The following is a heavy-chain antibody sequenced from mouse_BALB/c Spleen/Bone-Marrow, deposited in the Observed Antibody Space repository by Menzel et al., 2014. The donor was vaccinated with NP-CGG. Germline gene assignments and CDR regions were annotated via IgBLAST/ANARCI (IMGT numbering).Heavy chain of an antibody. J-gene: IGHJ1*01. CDR2: FAPGSGNT. V-gene: IGHV1S41*01. CDR1: GYTLTSYW. CDR3: ARARSTGITTWYFDV. Sequence: DLVKPGASVKLSCKASGYTLTSYWINWIKQRPGQGLEWIGRFAPGSGNTYYNEMFKGKATLTVDTSSSTAYIQLSSLSSEDSAVYFCARARSTGITTWYFDVWGAGTTVTVSS. D-gene: IGHD2-4*01.